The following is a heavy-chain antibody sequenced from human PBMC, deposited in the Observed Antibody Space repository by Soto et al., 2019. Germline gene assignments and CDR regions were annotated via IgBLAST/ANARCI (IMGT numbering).Heavy chain of an antibody. CDR2: IYPGDSDT. CDR3: ARLPGPNHRQLXFDY. V-gene: IGHV5-51*01. J-gene: IGHJ4*02. CDR1: GYSFNSYW. Sequence: GESMKISCKGSGYSFNSYWNGRVRQMAGKSLEWMGSIYPGDSDTRYSPSFQGQVTISADKSISTAYLQWSSLQASDTAMIYCARLPGPNHRQLXFDYWGQGALVTVSS. D-gene: IGHD7-27*01.